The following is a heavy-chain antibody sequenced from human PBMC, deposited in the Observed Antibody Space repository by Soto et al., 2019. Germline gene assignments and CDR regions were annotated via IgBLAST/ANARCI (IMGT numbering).Heavy chain of an antibody. Sequence: ASVKVSCKASGYTFTMYYMHWVLQSPVQWLDWMGIINPSGGSTSYAQKFQGRVTMTRDTSTSTVYMELSGLRSEDTAVYYCARDLAYCGGDCSQTYYYYYGMDVWGQGTTVTVSS. CDR1: GYTFTMYY. V-gene: IGHV1-46*01. J-gene: IGHJ6*02. CDR2: INPSGGST. CDR3: ARDLAYCGGDCSQTYYYYYGMDV. D-gene: IGHD2-21*02.